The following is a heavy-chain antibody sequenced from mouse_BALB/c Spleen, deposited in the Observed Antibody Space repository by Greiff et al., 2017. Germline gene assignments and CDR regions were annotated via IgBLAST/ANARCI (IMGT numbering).Heavy chain of an antibody. Sequence: EVKLVESGGGLVQPGGSRKLSCAASGFTFSSFGMHWVRQAPEKGLEWVAYISSGSSTIYYADTVKGRFTISRDNPKNTLFLQMTSLRSEDTAMYYCARSGTTATYWYFDVWGAGTTVTVSS. D-gene: IGHD1-2*01. CDR3: ARSGTTATYWYFDV. CDR1: GFTFSSFG. CDR2: ISSGSSTI. J-gene: IGHJ1*01. V-gene: IGHV5-17*02.